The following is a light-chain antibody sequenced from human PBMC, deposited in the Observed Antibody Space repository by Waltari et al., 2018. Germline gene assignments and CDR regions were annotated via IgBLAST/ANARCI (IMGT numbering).Light chain of an antibody. J-gene: IGKJ1*01. CDR2: CAS. Sequence: EIVLTQSPDTLSLSPGERATLSCRASQSVSRALAWYQQKPGQAPRLLILCASSRAPGIPDRFSGSGSGTDFSLTISRLEPEDFAPYYCQHYLRLPVTFGQGTKVEVK. CDR3: QHYLRLPVT. CDR1: QSVSRA. V-gene: IGKV3-20*01.